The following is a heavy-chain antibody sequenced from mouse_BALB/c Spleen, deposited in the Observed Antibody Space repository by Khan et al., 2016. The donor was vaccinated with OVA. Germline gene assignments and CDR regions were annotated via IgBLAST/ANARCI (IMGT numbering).Heavy chain of an antibody. V-gene: IGHV5-17*02. CDR3: TRRRVYDGYYGGAMDY. D-gene: IGHD2-3*01. CDR2: ISSGSNTI. Sequence: EVELVESGGGLVQPGGSRKLSCAASGCTLSSFGMHWVRQAPEKGLEWVAYISSGSNTINYADTVKGRFTISRDNSQNTLFLQMTSLRSEDTAMYYCTRRRVYDGYYGGAMDYWGQGTSVTVSS. J-gene: IGHJ4*01. CDR1: GCTLSSFG.